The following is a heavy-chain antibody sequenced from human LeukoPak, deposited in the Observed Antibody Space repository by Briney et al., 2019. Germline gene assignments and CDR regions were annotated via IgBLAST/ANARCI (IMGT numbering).Heavy chain of an antibody. CDR1: GGSFSGYY. Sequence: SETLSLTCAVYGGSFSGYYWSWIRQPPGKGLEWIGEINHSGSTNYNPSLKSRVTISVDTSKNQFSLKLSSVTAADTAVYYCARDWAYTAMVTGIDYWGQETLVTVSS. CDR3: ARDWAYTAMVTGIDY. V-gene: IGHV4-34*01. D-gene: IGHD5-18*01. CDR2: INHSGST. J-gene: IGHJ4*02.